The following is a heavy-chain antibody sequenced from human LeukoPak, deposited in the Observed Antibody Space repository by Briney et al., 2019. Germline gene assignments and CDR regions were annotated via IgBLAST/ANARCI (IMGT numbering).Heavy chain of an antibody. Sequence: MXGVGXAPGQGLEGMXRINPNSGGTNYAQKFQGRVTITRDTSISTAYMELSRLRSDDTAVYYCARDLLGILEWSDGFDPWGQGTLVTVSS. D-gene: IGHD3-3*01. J-gene: IGHJ5*02. CDR3: ARDLLGILEWSDGFDP. CDR2: INPNSGGT. V-gene: IGHV1-2*06.